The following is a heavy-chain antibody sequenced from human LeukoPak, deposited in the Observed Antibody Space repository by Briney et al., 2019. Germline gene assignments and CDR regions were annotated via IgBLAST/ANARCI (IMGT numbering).Heavy chain of an antibody. CDR1: GGTFSSYA. CDR2: IIPIFGTA. D-gene: IGHD2-2*01. J-gene: IGHJ6*03. V-gene: IGHV1-69*06. CDR3: ARDGEDIVVVPAATGVSYYYYYYMDV. Sequence: SVKVSCKASGGTFSSYAISWVRQAPGQGLEWMGGIIPIFGTANYAQKFQGRVTITADKSTSTAYMELSSLRSEDTAVYYCARDGEDIVVVPAATGVSYYYYYYMDVWGKGTTVTVSS.